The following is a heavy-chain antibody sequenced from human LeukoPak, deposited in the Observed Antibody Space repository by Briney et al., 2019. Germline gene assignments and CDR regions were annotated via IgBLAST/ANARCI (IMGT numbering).Heavy chain of an antibody. Sequence: GGSLRLSCAASGFTFSSYGMHWVRQAPGKGLEWVAVISYDGSNKYYADSVKGRFTISRDNSKNTLYLQMNSLRAEDTAVYYCARIDTAMVTRLYYYYYGMDVWGQGTTVTVSS. V-gene: IGHV3-30*03. J-gene: IGHJ6*02. CDR3: ARIDTAMVTRLYYYYYGMDV. CDR1: GFTFSSYG. D-gene: IGHD5-18*01. CDR2: ISYDGSNK.